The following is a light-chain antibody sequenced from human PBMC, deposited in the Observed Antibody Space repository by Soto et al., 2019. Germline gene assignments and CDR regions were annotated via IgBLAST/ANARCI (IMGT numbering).Light chain of an antibody. J-gene: IGKJ1*01. CDR3: QQYNSFQWT. V-gene: IGKV1-39*01. CDR1: HSISSY. Sequence: EIHMTHSPSSLSASLGDRVTITCRASHSISSYLNWYQQKPGKAPTLLIYAAYSLQSGVPSRFRGTASGTEFPLTISSLQPDDFATYYCQQYNSFQWTFGQGTKVE. CDR2: AAY.